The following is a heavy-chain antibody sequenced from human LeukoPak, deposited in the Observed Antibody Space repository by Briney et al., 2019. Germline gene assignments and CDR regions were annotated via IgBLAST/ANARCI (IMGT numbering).Heavy chain of an antibody. CDR2: IYYSGST. CDR3: ARYSSTWPYWYFDL. J-gene: IGHJ2*01. Sequence: SETLSLTCAVSGDSVSSSSWSWLRQPPGKGLEWIGYIYYSGSTNYNPSLKSRVTISVDRSKNQFSLKLTSVTAADTAVYYCARYSSTWPYWYFDLWGRGALVTVSS. V-gene: IGHV4-59*02. CDR1: GDSVSSSS. D-gene: IGHD6-13*01.